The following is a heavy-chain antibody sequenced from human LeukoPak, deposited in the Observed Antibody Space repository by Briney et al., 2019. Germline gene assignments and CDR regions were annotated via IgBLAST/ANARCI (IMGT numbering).Heavy chain of an antibody. CDR3: ARNLGGYYFDY. CDR2: IYYSGST. J-gene: IGHJ4*02. D-gene: IGHD3-16*01. CDR1: GGSISSYY. V-gene: IGHV4-59*01. Sequence: SETLSLTCTVSGGSISSYYWSWIRQPPGKGLEWIGYIYYSGSTNYNPSLKSRVTISVDTSKNRFSLKLSSVTAADTAVYYCARNLGGYYFDYWGQGTLVTVSS.